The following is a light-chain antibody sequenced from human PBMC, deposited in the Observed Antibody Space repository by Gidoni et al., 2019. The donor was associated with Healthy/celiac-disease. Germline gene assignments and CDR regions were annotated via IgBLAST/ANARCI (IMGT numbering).Light chain of an antibody. Sequence: NFMLTQPHSMSESPGKTVTISCTRSSGSIASNYVQWYQQHPGSSPTTVIYEDNQRPSGVPARFSGSIDSSSNSASLTISGLKTEDEADYYCQSYDSSNHWVFGGGTKLTVL. CDR1: SGSIASNY. CDR2: EDN. V-gene: IGLV6-57*01. J-gene: IGLJ3*02. CDR3: QSYDSSNHWV.